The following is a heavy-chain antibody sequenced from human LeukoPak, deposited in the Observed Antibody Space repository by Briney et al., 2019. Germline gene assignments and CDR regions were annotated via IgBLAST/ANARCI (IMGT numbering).Heavy chain of an antibody. CDR1: GGSFSGYY. CDR3: ARPEYSSSWYSFDY. V-gene: IGHV4-34*01. CDR2: INHSGST. D-gene: IGHD6-13*01. Sequence: SETLSLTCAVYGGSFSGYYWSWIRQPPGKGLEWIGEINHSGSTNYNPSLKSRVTISVDTSKNQFSLKLSSVTAADTAVYYCARPEYSSSWYSFDYWGQGTLVTVSS. J-gene: IGHJ4*02.